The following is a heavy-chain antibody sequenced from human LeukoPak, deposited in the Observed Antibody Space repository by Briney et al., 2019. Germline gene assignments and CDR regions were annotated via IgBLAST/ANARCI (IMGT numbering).Heavy chain of an antibody. CDR1: GYTFTSYY. Sequence: ASVKVSCKASGYTFTSYYVHWVRQAPGQGLEWMGIINPSGGSTSYAQKFQGRVTMTRDTSTSTVYMELSSLRSEDTAVYYCARALRVITIFGVVIMGAFDIWGQGTMVTVSS. CDR2: INPSGGST. V-gene: IGHV1-46*01. CDR3: ARALRVITIFGVVIMGAFDI. J-gene: IGHJ3*02. D-gene: IGHD3-3*01.